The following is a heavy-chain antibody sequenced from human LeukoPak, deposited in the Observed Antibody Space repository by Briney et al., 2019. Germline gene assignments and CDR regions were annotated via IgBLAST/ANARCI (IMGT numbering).Heavy chain of an antibody. Sequence: GGSLRLSCVASGFTFSSYSLNWVRQAPGKGLEWVSSISSSSSYIYYADSVKGRFTISRDNAKNSLYLQMNSLRAGDTAVYYCASSSSGGYWGQGTLVTVSS. V-gene: IGHV3-21*01. CDR1: GFTFSSYS. J-gene: IGHJ4*02. CDR3: ASSSSGGY. CDR2: ISSSSSYI. D-gene: IGHD6-6*01.